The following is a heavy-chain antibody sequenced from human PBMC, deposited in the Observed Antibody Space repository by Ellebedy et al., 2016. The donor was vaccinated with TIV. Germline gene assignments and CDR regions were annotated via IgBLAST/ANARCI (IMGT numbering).Heavy chain of an antibody. D-gene: IGHD4-11*01. V-gene: IGHV3-74*03. CDR3: ARESKDYYYGMDV. CDR1: GFTFSDSW. CDR2: VNTDGSNT. J-gene: IGHJ6*02. Sequence: PGGSLRLSCAGSGFTFSDSWIHWVRQPPGKGLMWVSRVNTDGSNTTYADSVKGRFTISRDNPKNTLYLQMNSLRAEDTAVYYCARESKDYYYGMDVWGQGTTVTVSS.